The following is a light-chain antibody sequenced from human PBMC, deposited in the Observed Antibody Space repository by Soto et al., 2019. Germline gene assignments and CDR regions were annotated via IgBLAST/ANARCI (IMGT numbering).Light chain of an antibody. Sequence: QSVLTQPPSASGTPGQRVTISCSGSSSNIGSQTVNWYQQLPGTAPKLLIYTNNQRPSGVPDRFSGSKSGTSASLAISGLQSEDEADYYCAAWDDSLNGVVFGGGTKVTVL. J-gene: IGLJ3*02. CDR3: AAWDDSLNGVV. CDR2: TNN. V-gene: IGLV1-44*01. CDR1: SSNIGSQT.